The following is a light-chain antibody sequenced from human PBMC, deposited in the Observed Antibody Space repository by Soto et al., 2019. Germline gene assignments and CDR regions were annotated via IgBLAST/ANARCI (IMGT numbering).Light chain of an antibody. Sequence: QSVLTQPPSASGTPGQRVNISGSGSSSNIGSNYVYWYRQFPGTAHKLLIQRTNQRPSGVPARFSCSKSGTSASLAISGRRSEDEDDYYCGGWDDSLSGQVFGGGTQLTVL. CDR3: GGWDDSLSGQV. V-gene: IGLV1-47*01. J-gene: IGLJ2*01. CDR1: SSNIGSNY. CDR2: RTN.